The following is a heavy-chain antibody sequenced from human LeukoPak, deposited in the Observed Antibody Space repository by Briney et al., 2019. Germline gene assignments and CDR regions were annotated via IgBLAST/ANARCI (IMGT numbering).Heavy chain of an antibody. D-gene: IGHD3-3*01. Sequence: ASVKVSCKASGYTFTGHYIHWVRQAPGQGLEWMGWINPNSGGTTYAQKFRGRFTMTRDTSISTAYMELSSLTSDDTAVYYCARGPPGVLRFLEWSSPLDYWGQGTLVTVSS. V-gene: IGHV1-2*02. CDR3: ARGPPGVLRFLEWSSPLDY. J-gene: IGHJ4*02. CDR2: INPNSGGT. CDR1: GYTFTGHY.